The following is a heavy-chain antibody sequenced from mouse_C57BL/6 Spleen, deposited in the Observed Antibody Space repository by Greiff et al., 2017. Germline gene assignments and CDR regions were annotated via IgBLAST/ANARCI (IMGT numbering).Heavy chain of an antibody. V-gene: IGHV2-2*01. CDR2: IWSGGST. CDR1: GFSLTSYG. D-gene: IGHD2-1*01. Sequence: VQLQQSGPGLVQPSQSLSITCTVSGFSLTSYGVHWVRQSPGTGLEWLGVIWSGGSTDYNAAFISRLSISKDNSKSHVFFKMNSLQADDTAIYYCATIYGNYAMDYWGQGTSVTVSS. J-gene: IGHJ4*01. CDR3: ATIYGNYAMDY.